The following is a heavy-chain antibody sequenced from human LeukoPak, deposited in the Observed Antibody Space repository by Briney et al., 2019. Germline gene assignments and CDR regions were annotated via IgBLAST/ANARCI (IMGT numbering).Heavy chain of an antibody. CDR1: GYTFTGYY. CDR2: INPNSGGT. D-gene: IGHD2-2*03. Sequence: GASVKVSCKASGYTFTGYYMHWVRQAPGQGLEWMGWINPNSGGTNYAQKFQGRDTMTRDTSISTAYMELSRLRSDDTAVYYCARDGDCSSTSCYQDYWGQGTLVTVSS. J-gene: IGHJ4*02. CDR3: ARDGDCSSTSCYQDY. V-gene: IGHV1-2*02.